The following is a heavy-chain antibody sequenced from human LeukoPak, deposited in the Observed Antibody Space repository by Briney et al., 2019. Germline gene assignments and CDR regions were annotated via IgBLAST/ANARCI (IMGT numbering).Heavy chain of an antibody. V-gene: IGHV5-10-1*01. CDR2: IDPSDSYT. D-gene: IGHD3-10*01. CDR3: ARHVSYYGSGSYPYAFDV. Sequence: GESLKISCKGSGYSFTSYWISWVRQMPGKGLEWMGRIDPSDSYTNYSPSFQGHVTISADKSISTAHLQWSSLKASDTAMYYCARHVSYYGSGSYPYAFDVWGQGTMVTVSS. CDR1: GYSFTSYW. J-gene: IGHJ3*01.